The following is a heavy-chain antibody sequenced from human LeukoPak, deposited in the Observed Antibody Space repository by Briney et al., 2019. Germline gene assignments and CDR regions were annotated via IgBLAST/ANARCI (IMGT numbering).Heavy chain of an antibody. CDR2: INNGGSVT. CDR3: ARSRRSSYNYPIFDF. CDR1: GFTFNNYE. Sequence: GGSLRLSCAASGFTFNNYEMNWVRQAPGKGLEWISYINNGGSVTYYADSVKGRFTISRDNAKNSLYLQMNSLRVEDTAIYYCARSRRSSYNYPIFDFWGQGTLVTVSS. V-gene: IGHV3-48*03. J-gene: IGHJ4*02. D-gene: IGHD3-16*01.